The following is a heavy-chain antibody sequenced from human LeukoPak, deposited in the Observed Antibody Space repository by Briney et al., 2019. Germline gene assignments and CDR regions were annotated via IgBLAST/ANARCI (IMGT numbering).Heavy chain of an antibody. CDR1: GFTFSSYE. D-gene: IGHD5-12*01. CDR3: ARGEGGYDPFDY. J-gene: IGHJ4*02. V-gene: IGHV3-48*03. Sequence: GGSQRLSCAASGFTFSSYEMNWVRQAPGKGLEWVSYISSSGSTIYYADSVKGRFTISRDNAKNSLYLQMNSLRAEDTAVYYCARGEGGYDPFDYWGQGTLVTVSS. CDR2: ISSSGSTI.